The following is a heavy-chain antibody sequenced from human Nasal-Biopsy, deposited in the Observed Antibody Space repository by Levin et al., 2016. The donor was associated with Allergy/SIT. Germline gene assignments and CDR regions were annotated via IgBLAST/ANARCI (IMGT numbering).Heavy chain of an antibody. D-gene: IGHD3-22*01. V-gene: IGHV3-30*03. CDR1: GFTFSRHG. CDR2: ISYDGSHK. Sequence: GGSLRLSCAASGFTFSRHGIHWVRLAPGKGLEWVSIISYDGSHKFYADSVKGRFTVSRENAKKSFYFQMNSLRAGDTAVYYCARGVYYDSGGYYSSDPFDIWGQGTMVTVSS. J-gene: IGHJ3*02. CDR3: ARGVYYDSGGYYSSDPFDI.